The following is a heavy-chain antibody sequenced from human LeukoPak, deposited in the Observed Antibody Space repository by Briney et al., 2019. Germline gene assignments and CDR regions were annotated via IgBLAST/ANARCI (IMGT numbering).Heavy chain of an antibody. CDR3: ARVLLSNYDFWSGYSNWFDP. CDR2: IYYSEST. Sequence: SETLSLTCTVSGGSISSYYWSWIRQPPGKGLEGIGYIYYSESTNYNPSLKSRVTISVDTSKNQFSLKLSSVTAADTAVYYCARVLLSNYDFWSGYSNWFDPWGQGTLVTVSS. D-gene: IGHD3-3*01. J-gene: IGHJ5*02. V-gene: IGHV4-59*01. CDR1: GGSISSYY.